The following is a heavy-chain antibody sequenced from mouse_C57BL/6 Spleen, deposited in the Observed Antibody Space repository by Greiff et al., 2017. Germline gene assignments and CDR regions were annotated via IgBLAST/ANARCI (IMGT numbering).Heavy chain of an antibody. CDR1: GYTFTSYW. Sequence: VQLQQPGAELVKPGASVKMSCKASGYTFTSYWITWVKQRPGQGLEWIGDIYPGSGSTNYNEKFKSKATLTVDTSSSTAYMQLSSLTSRDSAVYYCARSEAAQAPWFAYWGQGTLVTVSA. CDR3: ARSEAAQAPWFAY. J-gene: IGHJ3*01. D-gene: IGHD3-2*02. V-gene: IGHV1-55*01. CDR2: IYPGSGST.